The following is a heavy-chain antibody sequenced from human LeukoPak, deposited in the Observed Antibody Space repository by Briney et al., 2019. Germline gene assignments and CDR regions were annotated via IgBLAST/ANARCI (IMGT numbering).Heavy chain of an antibody. CDR1: GFHFSTLW. J-gene: IGHJ4*02. Sequence: SGGSLRLSQAASGFHFSTLWKSWLSQAPGKGLEWVANIKKGGSEKYYVDSVKGRFTISRDNAKNSLYLQMNSLRAKDTAVYYCARDGVGYRDNTGCYIDWVRLDYWAQGTLVTVSS. D-gene: IGHD2-2*02. V-gene: IGHV3-7*01. CDR3: ARDGVGYRDNTGCYIDWVRLDY. CDR2: IKKGGSEK.